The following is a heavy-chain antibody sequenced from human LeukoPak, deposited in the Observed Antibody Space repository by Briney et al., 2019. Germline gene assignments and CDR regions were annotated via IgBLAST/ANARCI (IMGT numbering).Heavy chain of an antibody. CDR3: ARESQDIVVSVGHYNWFDP. D-gene: IGHD2-2*01. CDR1: GGTFSSYA. J-gene: IGHJ5*02. Sequence: GASVKVSCKASGGTFSSYAISWVRQAPGQGLEWMGGIIPIFGTANYAQKFQGRVTITADESTSTAYMELSSLRSEDTAVYYCARESQDIVVSVGHYNWFDPWGQGTLVTVSS. CDR2: IIPIFGTA. V-gene: IGHV1-69*13.